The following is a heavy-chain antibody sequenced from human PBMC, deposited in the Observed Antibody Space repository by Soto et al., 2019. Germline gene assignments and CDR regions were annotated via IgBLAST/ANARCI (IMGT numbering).Heavy chain of an antibody. CDR3: ARAGVTTEHYYYYGMDV. D-gene: IGHD4-4*01. V-gene: IGHV3-53*01. CDR2: IYSGGST. Sequence: GGSLRLSWAASGFTVSSNYMSCVRQAPGKGLEWVSVIYSGGSTYYADSVKGRFTISRDNSKNTLYLQMNSLRAEDTAVYYCARAGVTTEHYYYYGMDVWGQGTTVTVSS. CDR1: GFTVSSNY. J-gene: IGHJ6*02.